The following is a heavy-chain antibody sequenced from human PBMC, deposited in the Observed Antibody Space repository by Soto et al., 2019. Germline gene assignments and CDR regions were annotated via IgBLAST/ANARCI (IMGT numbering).Heavy chain of an antibody. Sequence: ESGGGVVQPGRSLRLSCAASGFTFSSYGMHWVRQAPGKGLEWVAVISYDGSNKYYADSVKGRFTISRDNSKNTLYLQMNSLRAEDTAVYYCAKDASGYSYGYLDYWGQGTLVTVSS. CDR1: GFTFSSYG. D-gene: IGHD5-18*01. J-gene: IGHJ4*02. V-gene: IGHV3-30*18. CDR3: AKDASGYSYGYLDY. CDR2: ISYDGSNK.